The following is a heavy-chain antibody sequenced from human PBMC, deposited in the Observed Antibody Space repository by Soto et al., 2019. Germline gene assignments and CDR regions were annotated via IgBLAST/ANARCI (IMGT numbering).Heavy chain of an antibody. CDR1: GGSISSGDYY. D-gene: IGHD3-10*01. CDR3: ARETMVRGVIFYYYGMDV. CDR2: IYYSGST. V-gene: IGHV4-30-4*01. J-gene: IGHJ6*02. Sequence: QVQLQESGPGLVKPSQTLSLTCTVSGGSISSGDYYWSWIRQPPGKGLEWIGYIYYSGSTYYNPSLKSRVTISVDTSKNQFSLKLSSVTAADTAVYYCARETMVRGVIFYYYGMDVRGQGTTVTVSS.